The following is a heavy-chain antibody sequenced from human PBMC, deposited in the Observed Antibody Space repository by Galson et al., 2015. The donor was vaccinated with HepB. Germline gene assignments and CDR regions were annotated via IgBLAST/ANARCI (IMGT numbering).Heavy chain of an antibody. CDR1: GGSISSYY. CDR3: ARDGQLGHFDY. J-gene: IGHJ4*02. Sequence: ETLSLTCTVSGGSISSYYWSWIRQPPGKGLEWIGYIYYSGSTNYNPSLKSRVTISVDTSKNQFSLKLSSVTAADTAVYYCARDGQLGHFDYWGQGTLVTVSS. CDR2: IYYSGST. V-gene: IGHV4-59*01. D-gene: IGHD6-6*01.